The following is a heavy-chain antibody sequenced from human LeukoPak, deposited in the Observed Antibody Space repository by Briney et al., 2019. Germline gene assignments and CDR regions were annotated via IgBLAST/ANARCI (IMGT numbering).Heavy chain of an antibody. J-gene: IGHJ4*02. CDR2: IYTSGST. CDR1: GGSISSYY. Sequence: SETLSLTCTVSGGSISSYYWSWIRQPAGKGLEWIGRIYTSGSTNYNPSPKSRVTMSVDTSKNQFSLKLSSVTAADTAVYYCARSEGYCSSTSCHNFDYWGQGTLVTVSS. CDR3: ARSEGYCSSTSCHNFDY. V-gene: IGHV4-4*07. D-gene: IGHD2-2*01.